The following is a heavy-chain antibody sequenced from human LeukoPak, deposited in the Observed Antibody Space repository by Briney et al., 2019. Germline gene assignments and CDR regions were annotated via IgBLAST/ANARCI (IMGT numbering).Heavy chain of an antibody. CDR1: GYTFTSYY. D-gene: IGHD1-26*01. CDR2: INPSGGST. CDR3: ATTPRWELYRAFDI. V-gene: IGHV1-46*01. Sequence: ASVKVSCKASGYTFTSYYMHWVRQAPGQGLEWMGIINPSGGSTSYAQKFQGRVTMTEDTSTDTAYMELSSLRSEDTAVYYCATTPRWELYRAFDIWGQGTMVTVSS. J-gene: IGHJ3*02.